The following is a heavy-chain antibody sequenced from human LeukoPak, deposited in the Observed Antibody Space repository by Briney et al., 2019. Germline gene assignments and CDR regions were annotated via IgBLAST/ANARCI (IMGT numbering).Heavy chain of an antibody. V-gene: IGHV3-7*01. Sequence: PGGSLRLSCVASGFNVNNAWMSWVRQAPGKGLEWVANIKQDGSEKYYVDSVKGRFTISRDNAKNSLYLQMNSLRAEDTAVYYCARDSHYDILTGYLSRWGQGTLVTVSS. CDR1: GFNVNNAW. D-gene: IGHD3-9*01. CDR3: ARDSHYDILTGYLSR. J-gene: IGHJ4*02. CDR2: IKQDGSEK.